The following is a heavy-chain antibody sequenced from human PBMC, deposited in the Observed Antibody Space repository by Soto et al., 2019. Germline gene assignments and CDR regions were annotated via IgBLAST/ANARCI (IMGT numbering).Heavy chain of an antibody. CDR3: ARGWSGLVIIRFDP. CDR2: VNHSGST. V-gene: IGHV4-34*01. J-gene: IGHJ5*02. D-gene: IGHD3-9*01. Sequence: PSETLSLICAVYGGSFSGYYWSWIRQPPGKGLEWIGEVNHSGSTNYNPSLKSRVTISVDTSKNQFSLKLSSVTAADTAVYYCARGWSGLVIIRFDPWGQGTLVTV. CDR1: GGSFSGYY.